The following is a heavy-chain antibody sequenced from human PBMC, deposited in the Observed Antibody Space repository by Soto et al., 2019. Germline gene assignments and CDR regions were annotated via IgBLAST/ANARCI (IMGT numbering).Heavy chain of an antibody. Sequence: PGGSLRLSCAASGFTFSNAWMSWVRQAPGKGLEWVGRIKSKTDGGTTDYAAPVKGRFTISRDDPKNTLYLQMNSLKTEDTAVYYCTTDLYCGGDCYYYGVDVWGQGTTVTVSS. J-gene: IGHJ6*02. CDR3: TTDLYCGGDCYYYGVDV. CDR1: GFTFSNAW. V-gene: IGHV3-15*01. D-gene: IGHD2-21*01. CDR2: IKSKTDGGTT.